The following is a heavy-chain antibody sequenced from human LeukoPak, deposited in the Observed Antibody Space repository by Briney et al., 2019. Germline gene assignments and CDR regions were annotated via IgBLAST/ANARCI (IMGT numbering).Heavy chain of an antibody. Sequence: GSSLRLSSAVSGFTFSSYDMHWVRQAPGKGLEWIAVISYDGSNKYYADSVKGRFTISRDNSKNTLYLQMNSLRAEDTAVYYCARDMGEQWLATPTGFDYWGQGTLVTVSS. CDR1: GFTFSSYD. CDR2: ISYDGSNK. CDR3: ARDMGEQWLATPTGFDY. J-gene: IGHJ4*02. D-gene: IGHD6-19*01. V-gene: IGHV3-30-3*01.